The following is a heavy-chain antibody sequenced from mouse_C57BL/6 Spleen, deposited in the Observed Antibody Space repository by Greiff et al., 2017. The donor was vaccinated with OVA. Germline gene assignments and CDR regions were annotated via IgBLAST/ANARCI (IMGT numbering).Heavy chain of an antibody. D-gene: IGHD2-4*01. J-gene: IGHJ4*01. CDR2: IYPGDGDT. CDR1: GYAFSSYW. V-gene: IGHV1-80*01. CDR3: ARWDYDVAMDY. Sequence: VQGVESGAELVKPGASVKISCKASGYAFSSYWMNWVKQRPGKGLEWIGQIYPGDGDTNYNGKFKGKATLTADKSSSTAYMQLSSLTSEDSAVYFCARWDYDVAMDYWGQGTSVTVSS.